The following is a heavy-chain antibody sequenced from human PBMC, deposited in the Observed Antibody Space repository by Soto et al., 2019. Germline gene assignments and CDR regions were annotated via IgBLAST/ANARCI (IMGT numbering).Heavy chain of an antibody. Sequence: GESLKISCKGSGYSFTSYWIGWVRQMPGKGLEWMGIIYPGDSDTRYSPSFQGQVTISADKSISTAYLQWSSLKPSDTAMYYCARQREPSTVYYYYGMDVWGQGTTVTVSS. V-gene: IGHV5-51*01. D-gene: IGHD4-17*01. CDR2: IYPGDSDT. CDR3: ARQREPSTVYYYYGMDV. J-gene: IGHJ6*02. CDR1: GYSFTSYW.